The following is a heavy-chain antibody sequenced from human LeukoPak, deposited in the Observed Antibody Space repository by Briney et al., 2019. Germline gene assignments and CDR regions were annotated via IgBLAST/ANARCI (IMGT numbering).Heavy chain of an antibody. CDR2: ISSSSSYI. J-gene: IGHJ4*02. CDR3: AREGAAAAPY. V-gene: IGHV3-21*01. Sequence: GGSLRLSCAASGFTFSSYSMSWVRQAPGKGLEWVSAISSSSSYIYYADSVKGRFTISRDNARNSLYLQMNSLRAEDTAMYYCAREGAAAAPYWGQGTLVTVSS. D-gene: IGHD6-13*01. CDR1: GFTFSSYS.